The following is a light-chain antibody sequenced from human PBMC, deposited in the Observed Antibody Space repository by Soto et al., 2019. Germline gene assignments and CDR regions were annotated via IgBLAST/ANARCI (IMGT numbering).Light chain of an antibody. J-gene: IGLJ1*01. CDR2: ANN. CDR3: QSFDISLNGDV. CDR1: SSNIGADCD. Sequence: QSVLTQPPSVSGAPGQTITISCTGSSSNIGADCDVHWYRQLPGTAPKLLIYANNNRPAGVPDRFSASKSGTSASLAITGLQAEDEADYYCQSFDISLNGDVFATGTKLTVL. V-gene: IGLV1-40*01.